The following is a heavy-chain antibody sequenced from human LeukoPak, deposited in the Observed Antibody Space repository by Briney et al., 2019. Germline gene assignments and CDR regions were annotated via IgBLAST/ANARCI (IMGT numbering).Heavy chain of an antibody. J-gene: IGHJ3*02. V-gene: IGHV1-69*06. CDR1: GYTFTSYY. Sequence: SVKVSCKASGYTFTSYYMHWVRQAPGQGLEWMGGIIPIFGTANYAQKFQGRVTITADKSTSTAYMELSSLRSEDTAVYYCARDEGDGYNNDAFDIWGQGTMVTVSS. CDR3: ARDEGDGYNNDAFDI. CDR2: IIPIFGTA. D-gene: IGHD5-24*01.